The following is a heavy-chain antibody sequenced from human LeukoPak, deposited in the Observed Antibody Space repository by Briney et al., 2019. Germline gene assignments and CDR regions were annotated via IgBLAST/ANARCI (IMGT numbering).Heavy chain of an antibody. CDR3: VRQFGDYDAFDI. CDR2: IYYSGST. CDR1: GGSISSGGYY. Sequence: PSETLSLTCTVSGGSISSGGYYWSWIRQPPGKGLEWIGYIYYSGSTNYNPSLKSRVTISVDTSKNQFSLKLSSVTAADTAVYYCVRQFGDYDAFDIWGQGTMVTASS. V-gene: IGHV4-61*08. J-gene: IGHJ3*02. D-gene: IGHD4-17*01.